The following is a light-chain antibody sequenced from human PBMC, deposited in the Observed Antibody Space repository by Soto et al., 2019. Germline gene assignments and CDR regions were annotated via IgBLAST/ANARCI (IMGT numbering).Light chain of an antibody. J-gene: IGLJ1*01. CDR2: DVS. Sequence: LTQPASGTGSAGESRPIIYTGNSSDVGGYNYVSWYQQHPGKAPKLMIYDVSNRPSGVSNGFSGSKSGNTASLTISGLQAEDEADYYCSSYTSSSLLVFGTGTKVTVL. V-gene: IGLV2-14*01. CDR1: SSDVGGYNY. CDR3: SSYTSSSLLV.